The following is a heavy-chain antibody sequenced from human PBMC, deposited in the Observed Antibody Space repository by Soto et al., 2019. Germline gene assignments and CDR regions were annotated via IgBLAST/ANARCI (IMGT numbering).Heavy chain of an antibody. J-gene: IGHJ4*02. D-gene: IGHD5-12*01. V-gene: IGHV4-38-2*02. CDR1: GYFISSGYY. CDR3: ARDPAHRGWRSYFDF. Sequence: QVQLHESGPGLVKPSETLSLTCAVSGYFISSGYYWGWIRQPPGKGLEWVGTIYYDGTTYYSPSLKSRVSISLDTSKNQFSLNLNSVTAADTAVYYCARDPAHRGWRSYFDFWGQGARVTVSS. CDR2: IYYDGTT.